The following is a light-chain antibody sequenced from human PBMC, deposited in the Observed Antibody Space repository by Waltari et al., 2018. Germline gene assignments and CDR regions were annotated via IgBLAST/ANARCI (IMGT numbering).Light chain of an antibody. J-gene: IGLJ2*01. CDR1: KVGDKY. CDR3: QVWDTSAV. Sequence: SLEVTQSAPVSVFPGQTARVTCSGEKVGDKYVSGYQQRPGQPPPLDIYQDNKRPPGIPERFSGSNSGNTATLTISGTQALDEGDYHCQVWDTSAVFGGGTKLTVL. CDR2: QDN. V-gene: IGLV3-1*01.